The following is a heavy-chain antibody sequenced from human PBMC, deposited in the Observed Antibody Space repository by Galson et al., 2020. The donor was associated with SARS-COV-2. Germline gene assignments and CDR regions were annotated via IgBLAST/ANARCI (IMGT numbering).Heavy chain of an antibody. V-gene: IGHV6-1*01. D-gene: IGHD2-8*02. CDR1: GDSVSSNRAA. J-gene: IGHJ4*02. CDR3: AKYCLAALGYYFDF. CDR2: TFYTSEWSH. Sequence: SETLSLTCAISGDSVSSNRAAWNWIRQSPSRGLEWLGRTFYTSEWSHDYGEYVKSRITINADTSTNQFSLQLNSVTPEDTAVYYCAKYCLAALGYYFDFWGQGTLVTVSS.